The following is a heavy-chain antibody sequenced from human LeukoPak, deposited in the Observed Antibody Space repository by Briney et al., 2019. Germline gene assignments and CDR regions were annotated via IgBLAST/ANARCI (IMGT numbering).Heavy chain of an antibody. CDR1: GGSISSYY. J-gene: IGHJ6*03. V-gene: IGHV4-4*07. Sequence: PSETLSLTCTVSGGSISSYYWSWIRQPAGKGLEWIGRIYTSGSTNYNPSLKSRITMSVDTSKNQFSLKLSSVTAADTAVYYCARASNFCSGGSCYSRRSDTYYYYMDVWGKGTTVTVSS. CDR2: IYTSGST. D-gene: IGHD2-15*01. CDR3: ARASNFCSGGSCYSRRSDTYYYYMDV.